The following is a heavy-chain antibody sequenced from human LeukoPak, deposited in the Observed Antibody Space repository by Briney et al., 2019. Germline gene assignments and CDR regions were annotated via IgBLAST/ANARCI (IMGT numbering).Heavy chain of an antibody. CDR3: ATDWPGHCSGTTCSGRNWFDP. CDR2: ISYDGSNK. Sequence: PGGSLRLSCAASGFTFSNYPMHWVRQAPGKGLEWVAVISYDGSNKYYADSVKGRFTISRDNSKNTLYLQMNSLRAADTALYYCATDWPGHCSGTTCSGRNWFDPWGQGTLVTVPS. J-gene: IGHJ5*02. D-gene: IGHD2-2*01. CDR1: GFTFSNYP. V-gene: IGHV3-30*04.